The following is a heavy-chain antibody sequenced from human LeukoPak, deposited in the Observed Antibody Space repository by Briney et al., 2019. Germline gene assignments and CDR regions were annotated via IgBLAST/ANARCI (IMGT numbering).Heavy chain of an antibody. D-gene: IGHD6-19*01. Sequence: GGSLRLSCAASGFTFSSYWMSWVRQAPGKGLEWVANIKQDGSEKYYVDSVKGRFTISRDNAKNSLYLQMNSLRAEDTAVYYCARDGVAGSPYYYYYMDVWGKGTTVTVSS. J-gene: IGHJ6*03. CDR3: ARDGVAGSPYYYYYMDV. CDR1: GFTFSSYW. V-gene: IGHV3-7*01. CDR2: IKQDGSEK.